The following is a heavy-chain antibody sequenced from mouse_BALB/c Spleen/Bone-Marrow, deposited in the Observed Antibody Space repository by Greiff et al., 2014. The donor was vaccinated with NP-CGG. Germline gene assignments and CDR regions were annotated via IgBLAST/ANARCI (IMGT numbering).Heavy chain of an antibody. J-gene: IGHJ3*01. CDR2: IYPGNVNT. V-gene: IGHV1S56*01. CDR3: ARALTGTWFAY. CDR1: GYTFTRYY. D-gene: IGHD4-1*01. Sequence: QVQLKESGPELVKPGASVKISCKASGYTFTRYYIHWVKQRPGQGLEWIGWIYPGNVNTKYNEKFKDKATLTADKSSSTAYMQLSSLTSEDSAVYFCARALTGTWFAYWGQGTPVTVSA.